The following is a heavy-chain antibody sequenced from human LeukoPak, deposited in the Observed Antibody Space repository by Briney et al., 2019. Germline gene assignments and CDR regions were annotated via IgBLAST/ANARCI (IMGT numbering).Heavy chain of an antibody. D-gene: IGHD5-12*01. CDR3: ARDPTYSGLYYFDY. CDR2: MNPNSGNT. Sequence: GASAKVSCKASGYTFTSYDINWVRQATGQGLEWMGWMNPNSGNTGYAQKFQGRVTMTRDTSISTAYMELSRLRSDDTAVYYCARDPTYSGLYYFDYWGQGTLVTVSS. J-gene: IGHJ4*02. CDR1: GYTFTSYD. V-gene: IGHV1-8*01.